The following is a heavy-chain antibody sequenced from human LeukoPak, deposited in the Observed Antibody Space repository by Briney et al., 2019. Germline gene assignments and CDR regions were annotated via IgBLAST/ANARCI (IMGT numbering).Heavy chain of an antibody. J-gene: IGHJ4*02. CDR3: ARASYDSSGYLNFDY. D-gene: IGHD3-22*01. CDR2: ISSSSSYI. V-gene: IGHV3-21*01. Sequence: GGSLRLSCAASGLTFSSYSMNWVRQAPGKGLEWVSSISSSSSYIYYADSVKGRFTISRDNAKNSLYLQMSSLGAEDTAVYYCARASYDSSGYLNFDYWGQGTLVTVSS. CDR1: GLTFSSYS.